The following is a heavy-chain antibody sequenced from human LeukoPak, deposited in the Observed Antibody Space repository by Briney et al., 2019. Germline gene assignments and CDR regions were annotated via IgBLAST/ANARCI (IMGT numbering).Heavy chain of an antibody. CDR1: GFTFSNAW. CDR3: TTKYCSSTSCRDDAFDI. V-gene: IGHV3-15*01. D-gene: IGHD2-2*01. J-gene: IGHJ3*02. CDR2: IKSKTDGGTT. Sequence: GGSLRLSCAASGFTFSNAWMSWVRQAPGKGLEWVGRIKSKTDGGTTDYAAPVKGRFTISRDDSKNTLYLQMNSLKTEDTAVYYCTTKYCSSTSCRDDAFDIWGQGTMVTVSS.